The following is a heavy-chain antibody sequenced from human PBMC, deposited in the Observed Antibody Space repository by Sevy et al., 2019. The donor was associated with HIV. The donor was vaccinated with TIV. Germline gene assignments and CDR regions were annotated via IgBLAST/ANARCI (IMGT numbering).Heavy chain of an antibody. V-gene: IGHV1-2*06. Sequence: ASVKVSCKTSGYTFNDYYIHWVRQAPGQGLEWMGRINPHSGVTKYAQKFQGRVTMTRDTSITTAYMDLSRLKSDDTAVYYCAREMDNSNWHDVIGFWGQGTMVTVSS. CDR1: GYTFNDYY. CDR2: INPHSGVT. CDR3: AREMDNSNWHDVIGF. D-gene: IGHD4-4*01. J-gene: IGHJ3*01.